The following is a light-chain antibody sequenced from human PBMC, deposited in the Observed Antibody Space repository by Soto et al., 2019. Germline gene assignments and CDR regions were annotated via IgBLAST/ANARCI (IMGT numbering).Light chain of an antibody. CDR1: QSVSSY. Sequence: MTEFAATLSLSPGEGATLSCRASQSVSSYLAWYQQKPGQAPRLLIYAASSRATGIPDRFSGGGSGTDFTLTISRLEPEDFAVYYCQQCGSSPWTFGQGTKVDIK. CDR3: QQCGSSPWT. V-gene: IGKV3-20*01. J-gene: IGKJ1*01. CDR2: AAS.